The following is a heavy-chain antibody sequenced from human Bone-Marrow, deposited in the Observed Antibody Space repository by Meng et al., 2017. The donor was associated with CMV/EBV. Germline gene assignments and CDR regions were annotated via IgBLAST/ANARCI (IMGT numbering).Heavy chain of an antibody. V-gene: IGHV3-48*04. Sequence: GESLKISCAASGFTFSSYAMSWVRQAPGKGLEWVSYTSSSASTIYYADSVKGRFTISRDNAKNSLYLQMNSLRAEDTAVYYCARVEISRQAYGLDVWGQGTTVTVSS. CDR2: TSSSASTI. CDR1: GFTFSSYA. J-gene: IGHJ6*02. CDR3: ARVEISRQAYGLDV. D-gene: IGHD1-1*01.